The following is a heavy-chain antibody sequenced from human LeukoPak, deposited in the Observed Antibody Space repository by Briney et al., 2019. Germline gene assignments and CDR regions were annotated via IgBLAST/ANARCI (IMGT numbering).Heavy chain of an antibody. CDR1: RFTFSNYG. Sequence: GGSLRLSCVASRFTFSNYGMHWVRQAPGKGLEWVAFIRYDGSNKYYADSVKGRFTISRDNSKNTLYLQMNSLRAEDTAVYYCAKVLWFGELSLWFDPWGQGTLVTVSS. D-gene: IGHD3-10*01. J-gene: IGHJ5*02. CDR3: AKVLWFGELSLWFDP. V-gene: IGHV3-30*02. CDR2: IRYDGSNK.